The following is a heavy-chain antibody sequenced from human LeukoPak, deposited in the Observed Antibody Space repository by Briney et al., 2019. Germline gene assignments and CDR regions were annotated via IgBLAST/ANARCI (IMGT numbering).Heavy chain of an antibody. CDR1: GYTFTSYG. J-gene: IGHJ4*02. Sequence: GASVKVSCKASGYTFTSYGISWVRQAPGQGLEWMGGFDPEDGETIYAQKFQGRVTMTEDTSTDTAYMELSSLRSEDTAVYYCATDPGYYDTSGYLRYWGQGTLVTVSS. D-gene: IGHD3-22*01. CDR2: FDPEDGET. CDR3: ATDPGYYDTSGYLRY. V-gene: IGHV1-24*01.